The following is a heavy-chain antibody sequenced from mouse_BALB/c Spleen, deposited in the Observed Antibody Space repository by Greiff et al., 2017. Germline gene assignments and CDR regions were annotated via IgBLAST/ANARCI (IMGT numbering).Heavy chain of an antibody. Sequence: EVQVVESGGGLVKPGGSLKLSCAASGFTFISYAMSWVRQSPEKRLEWVAEISSGGSYTYYPDTVTGRFPISRDNAKNTLYLEMSSLRSADTAMYYCASDHYYGLAYWGQGTLVTVSA. CDR1: GFTFISYA. CDR2: ISSGGSYT. V-gene: IGHV5-9-4*01. D-gene: IGHD1-2*01. J-gene: IGHJ3*01. CDR3: ASDHYYGLAY.